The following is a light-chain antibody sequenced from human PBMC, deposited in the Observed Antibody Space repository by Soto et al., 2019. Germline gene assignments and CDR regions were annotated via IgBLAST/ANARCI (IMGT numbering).Light chain of an antibody. Sequence: EIVMTQSPATLSVSPGERATLSCRASQSISSNLAWYQQKPGQAPRLLIYGAATRATGIPASFSGSGSGTEFALTISSLQSDDCAVCYCHQYNSCAISFGQGTEVEFK. CDR1: QSISSN. CDR2: GAA. CDR3: HQYNSCAIS. V-gene: IGKV3-15*01. J-gene: IGKJ1*01.